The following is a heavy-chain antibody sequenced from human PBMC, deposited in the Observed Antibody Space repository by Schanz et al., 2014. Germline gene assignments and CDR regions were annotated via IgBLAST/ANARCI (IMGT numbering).Heavy chain of an antibody. CDR2: IVGGGGAT. CDR1: GFSFSDYS. D-gene: IGHD3-10*01. V-gene: IGHV3-23*04. J-gene: IGHJ4*02. Sequence: EVQLVESGGGLVQPGGSLRLSCAASGFSFSDYSMSWVRQAPGKGLEWVSAIVGGGGATYYAESVKGRFTISRDNAKNTLYLQMNSVRAEDSAVYYCTRGSGSRSYGWYYDSWGQGTLVTVSS. CDR3: TRGSGSRSYGWYYDS.